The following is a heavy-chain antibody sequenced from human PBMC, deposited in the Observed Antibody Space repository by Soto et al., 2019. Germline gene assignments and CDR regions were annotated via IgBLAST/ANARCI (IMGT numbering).Heavy chain of an antibody. CDR3: ARERGYCSSTSCWYYFEY. Sequence: PGGSLRLSCAACGFTFSSYAMHWVRQAPGKGLEWVAVISYDGSNKYYADSVKGRFTISRDNSKNTLYLQMNSLRAEDTAVYYCARERGYCSSTSCWYYFEYWGQGTLVTVSS. J-gene: IGHJ4*02. V-gene: IGHV3-30-3*01. CDR1: GFTFSSYA. CDR2: ISYDGSNK. D-gene: IGHD2-2*01.